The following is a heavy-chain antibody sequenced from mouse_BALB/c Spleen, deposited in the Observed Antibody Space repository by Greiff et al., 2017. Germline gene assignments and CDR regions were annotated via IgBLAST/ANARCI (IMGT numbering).Heavy chain of an antibody. V-gene: IGHV2-6-7*01. CDR1: GFSFTGYG. Sequence: VQLQQSGPGLVAPSQSLSITCTVSGFSFTGYGVNWVRQPPGKGLEWLGMIWSDGSTYYNSALKSRLSISKDNSKSQVFLTMNSLQTDDTARYYCARESGSSTWFAYWGQGTLVTVSA. J-gene: IGHJ3*01. CDR3: ARESGSSTWFAY. D-gene: IGHD1-1*01. CDR2: IWSDGST.